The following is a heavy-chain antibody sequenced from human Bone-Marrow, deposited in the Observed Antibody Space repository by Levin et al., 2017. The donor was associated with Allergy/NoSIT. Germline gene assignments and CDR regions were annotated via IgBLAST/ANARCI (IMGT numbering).Heavy chain of an antibody. J-gene: IGHJ4*02. Sequence: GGSLRLSCAASGLTFSEAWMTWVRQAPGKGLEWVGHIKSRTDGGTTHYTTPLRGRFTISRDDSKSTLYLQINNLKTEDTATYYCSADLDFWGQGTLVTVSS. CDR1: GLTFSEAW. V-gene: IGHV3-15*01. CDR3: SADLDF. CDR2: IKSRTDGGTT.